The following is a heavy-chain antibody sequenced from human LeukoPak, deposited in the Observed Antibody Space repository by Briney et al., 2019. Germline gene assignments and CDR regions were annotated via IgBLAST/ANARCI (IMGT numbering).Heavy chain of an antibody. J-gene: IGHJ4*02. D-gene: IGHD2-2*01. Sequence: GGSLRLSCAASGFTFSSYSMNWVRQAPGKGLDWFSTISSSSSNIYYADLVKGRFTISRDNAKNSLYLQMNSLRAEDTAVYYCASSRRYCRRTSCLTKPFDYWGQGTLVTVSS. CDR2: ISSSSSNI. CDR3: ASSRRYCRRTSCLTKPFDY. V-gene: IGHV3-21*01. CDR1: GFTFSSYS.